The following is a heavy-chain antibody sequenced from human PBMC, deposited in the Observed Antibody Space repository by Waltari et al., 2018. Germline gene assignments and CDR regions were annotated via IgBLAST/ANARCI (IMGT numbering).Heavy chain of an antibody. CDR3: ARGVVPAAINYYYMDV. J-gene: IGHJ6*03. CDR2: IIPIFGTE. V-gene: IGHV1-69*05. Sequence: QVQLVQSGAEVKKPGSSVKVSCKASGGTFSSYAISWVRQAPGQGLEWMGGIIPIFGTENYAQKFQGRVTITTDESTSTAYMELSSLRSEDTAVYYCARGVVPAAINYYYMDVWGKGTTVTVSS. CDR1: GGTFSSYA. D-gene: IGHD2-2*01.